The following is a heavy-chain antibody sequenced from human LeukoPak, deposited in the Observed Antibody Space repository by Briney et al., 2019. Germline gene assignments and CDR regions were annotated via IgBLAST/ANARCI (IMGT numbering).Heavy chain of an antibody. V-gene: IGHV4-31*03. CDR2: IYYSGST. CDR1: GGSISSGGYY. CDR3: ARSRITGTTRDFDY. J-gene: IGHJ4*02. D-gene: IGHD1-7*01. Sequence: SETLSLTCIVSGGSISSGGYYWSWIRQHPGKGLEWIGYIYYSGSTYYNPSLKSRVTISVDTSKNQFSLKLSSVTAADTAVYYCARSRITGTTRDFDYWGQGTLVTVSS.